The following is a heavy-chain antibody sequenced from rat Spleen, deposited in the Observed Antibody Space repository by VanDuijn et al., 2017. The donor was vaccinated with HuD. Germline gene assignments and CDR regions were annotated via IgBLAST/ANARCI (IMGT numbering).Heavy chain of an antibody. J-gene: IGHJ2*01. CDR3: ARDSTYISLDY. V-gene: IGHV5-7*01. CDR2: INYDGSRT. D-gene: IGHD1-2*01. Sequence: EVQLVESGGGLVQPGRSLKLSCAASGFTFTDYYMAWVRQAPTKGLEWVATINYDGSRTYYRDSVKGRFTISRDNAKSTLYLQMDSMRSEDTATYYCARDSTYISLDYWGQGVMVTVSS. CDR1: GFTFTDYY.